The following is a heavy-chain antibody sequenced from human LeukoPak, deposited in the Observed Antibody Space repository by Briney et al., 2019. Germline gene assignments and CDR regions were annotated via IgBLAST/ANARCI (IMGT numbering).Heavy chain of an antibody. CDR2: ISYDGSKK. D-gene: IGHD3-22*01. CDR3: AKLPTYYYDSSGYGSFDY. J-gene: IGHJ4*02. Sequence: GGSLRLSCAASGFTFSRYGMHWVRQAPGKGLEWVAVISYDGSKKNYVDSVKGRFTISRDNSKNTLYLQMNSLRAEDTAVYYCAKLPTYYYDSSGYGSFDYWGQGTLVTVSS. CDR1: GFTFSRYG. V-gene: IGHV3-30*18.